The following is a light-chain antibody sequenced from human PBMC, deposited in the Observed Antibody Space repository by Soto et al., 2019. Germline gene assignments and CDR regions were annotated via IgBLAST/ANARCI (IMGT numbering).Light chain of an antibody. Sequence: DIQLTQSPSFLSASVGDRVTITCRASQGISSYLDWYQQKPGKAPKLLIYAASTLQSGVPSRFSGSGSRTLFTLTISSLQPEDFATYYCQQLNSSSITFGQGTRLEIK. J-gene: IGKJ5*01. CDR3: QQLNSSSIT. V-gene: IGKV1-9*01. CDR2: AAS. CDR1: QGISSY.